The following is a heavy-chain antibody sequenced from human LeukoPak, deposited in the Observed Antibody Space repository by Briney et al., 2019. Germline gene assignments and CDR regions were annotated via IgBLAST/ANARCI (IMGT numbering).Heavy chain of an antibody. Sequence: ASVKVSCKASGYTFTGYYMHWVRQAPGQGLEWMGWINPNSGGTNYAQKFQGRVTMTRDTSISTAYMELSRLRSEDTAVYYCATSTVGATRLVRYWGQGTLVTVSS. V-gene: IGHV1-2*02. CDR1: GYTFTGYY. CDR2: INPNSGGT. J-gene: IGHJ4*02. CDR3: ATSTVGATRLVRY. D-gene: IGHD1-26*01.